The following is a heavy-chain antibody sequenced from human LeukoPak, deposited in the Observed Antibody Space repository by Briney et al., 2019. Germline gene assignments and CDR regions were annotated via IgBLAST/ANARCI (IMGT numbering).Heavy chain of an antibody. V-gene: IGHV1-2*02. Sequence: ASVKVSCKASGYTFTSYGISWVRQAPGQGLEWMGWINPNSGGTNYAQKFQGRVTMTRDTSISTAYMELSRLRSDDTAVYYCASSGYLDYAAFDIWGQGTMVTVSS. J-gene: IGHJ3*02. CDR1: GYTFTSYG. CDR2: INPNSGGT. D-gene: IGHD4-17*01. CDR3: ASSGYLDYAAFDI.